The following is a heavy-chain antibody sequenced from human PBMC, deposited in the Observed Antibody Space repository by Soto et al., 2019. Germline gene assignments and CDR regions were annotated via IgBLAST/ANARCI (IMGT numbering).Heavy chain of an antibody. Sequence: QVQLVQSGAEVKKPGSSVTVSCKASGGTFSSYAISWVRQAPGQGLEWMGGIIPIFGTANYAQKFQGRVTITADESTSTAYMELSSLRAEDTAVYYCARRDGYYDSSGYSSYYGMDVWGQGTTVTVSS. CDR2: IIPIFGTA. D-gene: IGHD3-22*01. CDR3: ARRDGYYDSSGYSSYYGMDV. CDR1: GGTFSSYA. V-gene: IGHV1-69*01. J-gene: IGHJ6*02.